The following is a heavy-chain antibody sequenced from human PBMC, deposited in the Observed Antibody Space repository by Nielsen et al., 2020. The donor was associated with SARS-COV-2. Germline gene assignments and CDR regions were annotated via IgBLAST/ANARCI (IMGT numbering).Heavy chain of an antibody. CDR1: GFTFSSYA. CDR3: VKDCDGDYFDY. J-gene: IGHJ4*02. V-gene: IGHV3-64D*06. CDR2: ISSNGGST. D-gene: IGHD4-17*01. Sequence: GESLKISCSASGFTFSSYAMHWVRQAPGKGLEYVSAISSNGGSTYYADSVKGRFTISRDNSKNTLYLQMSSLRAEDTAVYYCVKDCDGDYFDYWGQGTLVTVSS.